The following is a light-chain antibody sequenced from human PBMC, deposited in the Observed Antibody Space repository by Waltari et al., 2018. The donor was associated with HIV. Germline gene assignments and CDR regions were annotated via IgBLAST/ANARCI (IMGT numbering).Light chain of an antibody. Sequence: SYVLTQPPSVSVAPGQTASITCGGNNIGDKSVHWYQKNPGQAPVLVVYDDTDRPSGIPDRFSGSNSGNTATLIISRVEAGDEADYYCQVWDSSNEHPVFGGVTKLSVL. V-gene: IGLV3-21*02. CDR2: DDT. CDR3: QVWDSSNEHPV. J-gene: IGLJ2*01. CDR1: NIGDKS.